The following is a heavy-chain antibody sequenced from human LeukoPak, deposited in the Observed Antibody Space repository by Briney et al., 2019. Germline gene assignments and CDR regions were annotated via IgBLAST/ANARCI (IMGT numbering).Heavy chain of an antibody. CDR2: IYHSGST. D-gene: IGHD2-21*02. V-gene: IGHV4-38-2*02. CDR1: GYSISSGYY. Sequence: SETLSLTCTVSGYSISSGYYWGWIRQPPGKGLEWIGSIYHSGSTYYNPSLKSRVTISVDTSKNQFSLKLSSVTAADTAVYYCARNGVVTAIDGNWFDPWGQGTLVTVSS. J-gene: IGHJ5*02. CDR3: ARNGVVTAIDGNWFDP.